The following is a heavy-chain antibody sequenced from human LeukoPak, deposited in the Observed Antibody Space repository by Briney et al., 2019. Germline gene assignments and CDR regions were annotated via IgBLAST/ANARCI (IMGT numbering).Heavy chain of an antibody. CDR2: INHSGGT. D-gene: IGHD5-12*01. V-gene: IGHV4-34*01. CDR1: GGSFSGYY. CDR3: ASKIFGMVATELL. Sequence: SETLSLTCAVYGGSFSGYYWSWIRLPPGKGLEWIGEINHSGGTNYNPSLESRVTISVDTSKNQFSLKLSSVTAADTAVYYCASKIFGMVATELLWGQGTLVTVSS. J-gene: IGHJ4*02.